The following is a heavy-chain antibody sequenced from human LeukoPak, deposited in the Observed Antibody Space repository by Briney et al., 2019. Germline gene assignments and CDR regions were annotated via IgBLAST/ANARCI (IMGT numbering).Heavy chain of an antibody. CDR1: GGSISSYY. CDR3: AREASGYSYGYGDY. CDR2: IYSSGST. Sequence: SETLSLTCSVSGGSISSYYWNRIRQPAGKGLEWIGRIYSSGSTDYNPSLKSRVTMSVDTSKNQFSLKLSSVTAADTAVYYCAREASGYSYGYGDYWGQGTQVTVSS. V-gene: IGHV4-4*07. J-gene: IGHJ4*02. D-gene: IGHD5-18*01.